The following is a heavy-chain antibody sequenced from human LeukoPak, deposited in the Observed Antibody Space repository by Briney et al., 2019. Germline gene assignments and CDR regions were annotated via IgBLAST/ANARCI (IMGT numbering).Heavy chain of an antibody. CDR1: GGSISSSSYY. D-gene: IGHD1-14*01. J-gene: IGHJ4*02. CDR2: IYYSGST. V-gene: IGHV4-39*01. CDR3: ASLHTPGYFDY. Sequence: SETLSLTCTVSGGSISSSSYYWGWIRQPPGKGLEWIGTIYYSGSTYYHPSLKSRLTISVDTSKNQFSLKLSSVTAADTAVYYCASLHTPGYFDYWGQGTLVTVSS.